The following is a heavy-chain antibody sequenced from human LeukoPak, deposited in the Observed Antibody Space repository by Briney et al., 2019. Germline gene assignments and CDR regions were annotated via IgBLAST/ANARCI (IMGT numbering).Heavy chain of an antibody. Sequence: AGGSLRVSCATSGFNFGDSDMTWVRQAPGKGLEWVGFIRRKASGGTTYYAESVRGRFTISRDDSQSIAYLQMNSLRSEDTAMYYCSRDLSCGYWGQGTLVTVSS. CDR1: GFNFGDSD. D-gene: IGHD2/OR15-2a*01. CDR2: IRRKASGGTT. J-gene: IGHJ4*02. V-gene: IGHV3-49*04. CDR3: SRDLSCGY.